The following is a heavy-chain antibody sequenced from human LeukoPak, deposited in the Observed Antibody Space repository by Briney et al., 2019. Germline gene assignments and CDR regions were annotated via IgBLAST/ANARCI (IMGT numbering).Heavy chain of an antibody. V-gene: IGHV4-59*01. CDR2: IYYSGST. Sequence: PSETLSLTCTVSGGSISSYYWSWIRQPPGKGLEWIGYIYYSGSTNYNPTLKSRVTISVDTSKNQFSLKLSSVTAADTAVYYCAGEIQLLYPFDIWGQGTMVTVSS. J-gene: IGHJ3*02. CDR3: AGEIQLLYPFDI. CDR1: GGSISSYY. D-gene: IGHD2-2*02.